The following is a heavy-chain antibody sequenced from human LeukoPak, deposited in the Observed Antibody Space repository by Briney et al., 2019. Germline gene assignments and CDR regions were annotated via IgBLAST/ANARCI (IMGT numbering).Heavy chain of an antibody. CDR1: GGSISSGGYY. D-gene: IGHD1-26*01. V-gene: IGHV4-61*08. J-gene: IGHJ3*02. Sequence: PSETLSLTCTVSGGSISSGGYYWSWIRQPPGKGLEWIAYIYYSGSTNYNPSLRSRATISVDTSKNQFSLKLSSVTAADTAVYYCARRVGNKDFFDIWGQGTMVTVSS. CDR2: IYYSGST. CDR3: ARRVGNKDFFDI.